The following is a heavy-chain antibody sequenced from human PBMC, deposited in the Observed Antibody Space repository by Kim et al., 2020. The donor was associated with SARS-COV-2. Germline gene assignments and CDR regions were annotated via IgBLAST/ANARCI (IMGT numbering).Heavy chain of an antibody. CDR2: IIPIFGTA. V-gene: IGHV1-69*13. CDR1: GGTFSSYA. D-gene: IGHD7-27*01. Sequence: SVKVSCKASGGTFSSYAISWVRQAPGQGLEWMGGIIPIFGTANYAQKFQGRVTITADESTSTAYMELSSLRSEDTAVYYCARGHWGAVPFDYWGQGTLVTVSS. J-gene: IGHJ4*02. CDR3: ARGHWGAVPFDY.